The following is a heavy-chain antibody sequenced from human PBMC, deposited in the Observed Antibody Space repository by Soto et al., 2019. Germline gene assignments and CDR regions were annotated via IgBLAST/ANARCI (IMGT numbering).Heavy chain of an antibody. CDR1: RMNYNTYA. D-gene: IGHD5-12*01. V-gene: IGHV1-3*01. J-gene: IGHJ4*02. Sequence: QVQLVQSGAEMKKPGASVKLSCKASRMNYNTYAIHWVRQAPGQGLEWMGWINAGNGDTRYSQNFDGRVTLTRETSASTDYMDLDSLNFEETGVYYCARAISGYVTWGEGTLVTVSS. CDR2: INAGNGDT. CDR3: ARAISGYVT.